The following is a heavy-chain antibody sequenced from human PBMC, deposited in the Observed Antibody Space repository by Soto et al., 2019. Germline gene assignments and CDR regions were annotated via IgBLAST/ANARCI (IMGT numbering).Heavy chain of an antibody. D-gene: IGHD5-12*01. Sequence: SLRLSCAAFGFTFSSYAMHWVRQAPGKGLEWVAVISYDGSNKYYADSVKGRFTISRDNSKNTLYLQMNSLRAEDTAVYYCARAPSGYSGYWGQGTLVTVS. J-gene: IGHJ4*02. CDR1: GFTFSSYA. V-gene: IGHV3-30-3*01. CDR2: ISYDGSNK. CDR3: ARAPSGYSGY.